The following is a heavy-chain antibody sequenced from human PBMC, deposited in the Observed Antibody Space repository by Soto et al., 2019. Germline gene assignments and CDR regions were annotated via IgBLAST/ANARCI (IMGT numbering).Heavy chain of an antibody. Sequence: GGSLRPSCAASGFTFSSYGMHWVRQAPGKGLEWVAVISYDGSNKYYADSVKGRFTISRDNSKNTLYLQMNSLRAEDTAVYYCAQPADSSGYLLVYWGQGTLVTVSS. CDR1: GFTFSSYG. J-gene: IGHJ4*02. D-gene: IGHD3-22*01. CDR3: AQPADSSGYLLVY. CDR2: ISYDGSNK. V-gene: IGHV3-30*03.